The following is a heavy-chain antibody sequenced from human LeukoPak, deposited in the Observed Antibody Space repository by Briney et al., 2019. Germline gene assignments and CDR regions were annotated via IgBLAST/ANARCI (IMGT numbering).Heavy chain of an antibody. CDR3: AKCPYSYGPSFFHY. Sequence: GGSLRLSCAASGFTFSSYAMSWVRQAPGKGLEWVSAISGSGGSTYYADSVKGRFTIPRDISKNTLYLQMNSLRAEDTAVYYCAKCPYSYGPSFFHYWGQGTLVTVSS. V-gene: IGHV3-23*01. CDR2: ISGSGGST. CDR1: GFTFSSYA. J-gene: IGHJ4*02. D-gene: IGHD5-18*01.